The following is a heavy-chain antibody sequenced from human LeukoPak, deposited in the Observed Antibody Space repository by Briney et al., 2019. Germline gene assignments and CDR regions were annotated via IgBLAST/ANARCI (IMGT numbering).Heavy chain of an antibody. CDR3: ARAHCSGGRCYYYYGMDD. CDR1: GFTFSIYN. V-gene: IGHV3-21*01. Sequence: GGSLRLSCAASGFTFSIYNMNWVRQAPGKGLEWVSSISISSSYICYADSVKGRFTISRDDAKNSLYLQMNSLRAEDTAVYFCARAHCSGGRCYYYYGMDDWGQGTTVTVSS. CDR2: ISISSSYI. D-gene: IGHD2-15*01. J-gene: IGHJ6*02.